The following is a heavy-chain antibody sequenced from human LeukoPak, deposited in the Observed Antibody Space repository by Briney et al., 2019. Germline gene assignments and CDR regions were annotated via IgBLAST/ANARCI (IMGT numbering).Heavy chain of an antibody. CDR1: GGSISSYY. V-gene: IGHV4-59*01. J-gene: IGHJ4*02. D-gene: IGHD6-13*01. Sequence: SETLSLTCTVSGGSISSYYWSWIRRPPGKGLEWIGYIYYSGSTNYNPSLKSRVTISVDTSKNQFSLKLSSVTAADTAVYYCARANIAAALYFDYWGQGTLVTVSS. CDR2: IYYSGST. CDR3: ARANIAAALYFDY.